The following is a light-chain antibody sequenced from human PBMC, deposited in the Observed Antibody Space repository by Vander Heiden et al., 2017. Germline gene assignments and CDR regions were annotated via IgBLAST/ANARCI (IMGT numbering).Light chain of an antibody. J-gene: IGKJ1*01. CDR1: QSLLYRDGNNY. CDR2: LGS. V-gene: IGKV2-28*01. Sequence: VVTQSPLFLPVTPGESASISCRSSQSLLYRDGNNYLDWYLQKPGQSPQLLIYLGSTRASRVPERFTGSGSGTDFALKITRVEAEDVGIYYCMQPLQTPRTFGQGTKVEI. CDR3: MQPLQTPRT.